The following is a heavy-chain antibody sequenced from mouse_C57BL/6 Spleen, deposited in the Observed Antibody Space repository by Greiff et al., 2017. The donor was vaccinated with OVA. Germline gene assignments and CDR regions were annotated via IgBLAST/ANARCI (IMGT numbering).Heavy chain of an antibody. Sequence: QVQLQQPGAELVKPGASVKMSCKASGYTFTSYWITWVKQRPGQGLEWIGDIYPGSGSNNYNEKFKSKATLTVDTSSSTAYMQLSSLTSEDSAVYYCARQFITTADYDMDYWGQGTSVTVSS. CDR2: IYPGSGSN. V-gene: IGHV1-55*01. J-gene: IGHJ4*01. CDR1: GYTFTSYW. D-gene: IGHD1-1*01. CDR3: ARQFITTADYDMDY.